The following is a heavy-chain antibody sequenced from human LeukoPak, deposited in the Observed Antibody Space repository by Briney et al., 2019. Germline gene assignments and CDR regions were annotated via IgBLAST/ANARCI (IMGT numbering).Heavy chain of an antibody. Sequence: GGSLRLSCAASGATFEGYSMSWVRQAPGKGLEWVSYITTSSSGIYYSDSVKGRFTISRDNSKNTLYLQMNSLRAEDTALYYCAKSEDYSTSGYIPYYWGQGTLVTVSS. CDR1: GATFEGYS. CDR2: ITTSSSGI. J-gene: IGHJ4*02. CDR3: AKSEDYSTSGYIPYY. D-gene: IGHD3-22*01. V-gene: IGHV3-48*01.